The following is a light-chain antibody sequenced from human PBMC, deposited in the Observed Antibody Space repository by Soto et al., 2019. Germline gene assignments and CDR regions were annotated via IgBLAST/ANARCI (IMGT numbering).Light chain of an antibody. V-gene: IGKV3-15*01. Sequence: EIVMTQSPATLSVSPGERATLSCRASQSVSSNLAWYQQKPGQAPRLIIYGASTRATGIPARFSGSGSGTEFTLTISSLQSEDFAVYECQQYNNWPPMAFGQGTKVEIK. CDR1: QSVSSN. CDR2: GAS. J-gene: IGKJ1*01. CDR3: QQYNNWPPMA.